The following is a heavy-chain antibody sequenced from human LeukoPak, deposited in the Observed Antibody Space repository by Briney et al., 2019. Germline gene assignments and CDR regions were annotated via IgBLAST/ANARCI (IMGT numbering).Heavy chain of an antibody. D-gene: IGHD6-13*01. Sequence: EASVKVSCKASGYTFTSYGISWVRQAPGQGLEWMGWISAYNGNTNYAQKLQGRVTMTTDTSTSTAYMELRSLRSDDTAVYYCARDQIHGAAAGSYYWGQGTLVTVSS. CDR2: ISAYNGNT. CDR3: ARDQIHGAAAGSYY. CDR1: GYTFTSYG. J-gene: IGHJ4*02. V-gene: IGHV1-18*01.